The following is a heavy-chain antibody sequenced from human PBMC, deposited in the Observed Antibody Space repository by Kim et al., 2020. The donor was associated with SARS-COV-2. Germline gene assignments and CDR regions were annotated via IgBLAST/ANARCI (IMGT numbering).Heavy chain of an antibody. J-gene: IGHJ4*02. CDR3: AKVSCSGGSCYKWYYFDY. D-gene: IGHD2-15*01. V-gene: IGHV3-23*01. Sequence: KGRFTISRDNSKNTLYLQMNSLRAEDTAVYYCAKVSCSGGSCYKWYYFDYWGQGTLVTVSS.